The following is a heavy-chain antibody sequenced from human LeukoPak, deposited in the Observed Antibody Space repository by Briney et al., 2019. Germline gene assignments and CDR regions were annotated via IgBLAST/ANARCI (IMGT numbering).Heavy chain of an antibody. D-gene: IGHD2-21*02. CDR3: ARESNPVTHYYYYGMDV. CDR1: GFTFNNYE. CDR2: ISSSGSSI. J-gene: IGHJ6*02. V-gene: IGHV3-48*03. Sequence: GGSLRLSCAASGFTFNNYEMNWVRQAPGKGLEWVAYISSSGSSIYYADSGKGRFTVSRDNAKNSLYLQMNSLRAEDTAVYYCARESNPVTHYYYYGMDVWGQGTTVTVSS.